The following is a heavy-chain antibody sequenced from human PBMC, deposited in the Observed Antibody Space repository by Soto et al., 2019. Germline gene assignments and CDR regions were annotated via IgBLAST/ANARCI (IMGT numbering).Heavy chain of an antibody. V-gene: IGHV3-7*03. CDR2: IRPDGSET. CDR3: AGWGGQDYNY. CDR1: GFTFTDFY. Sequence: EVQLVQSGGGLVQPGGSLRLSCVGSGFTFTDFYMNWVRQAPGKGLEWVANIRPDGSETNYVESVKGRVTTSRDNAKNSLFLQMNSLRADDTAVYYCAGWGGQDYNYWGQGILVTVSS. D-gene: IGHD4-4*01. J-gene: IGHJ4*02.